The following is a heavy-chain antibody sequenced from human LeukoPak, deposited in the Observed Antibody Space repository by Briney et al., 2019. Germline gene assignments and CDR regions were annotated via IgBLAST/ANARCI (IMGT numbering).Heavy chain of an antibody. CDR3: ARGRLSSSWRDY. V-gene: IGHV1-8*03. D-gene: IGHD6-13*01. Sequence: GASVKVSCKASGYTFTSYGINWVRQATGQGLEWMGWMNPNSGNTGYAQKFQGRVTITRNTSISTAYMELSSLRSEDTAVYYCARGRLSSSWRDYWGQGTLVTVSS. CDR2: MNPNSGNT. J-gene: IGHJ4*02. CDR1: GYTFTSYG.